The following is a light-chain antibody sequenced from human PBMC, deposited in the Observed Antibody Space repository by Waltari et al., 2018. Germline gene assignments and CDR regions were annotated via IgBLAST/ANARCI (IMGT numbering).Light chain of an antibody. CDR2: DAT. V-gene: IGKV3D-20*01. Sequence: ETVFTQSPATLSLSPGATATLPCGASQSVTAGYVAWYQQKPGLAPRLLIYDATDRAPGIPGRFSGSGSGTDFTLTISGVEPEDFAVYYCHQYGRSPLTFGGGTKVEI. CDR1: QSVTAGY. J-gene: IGKJ4*01. CDR3: HQYGRSPLT.